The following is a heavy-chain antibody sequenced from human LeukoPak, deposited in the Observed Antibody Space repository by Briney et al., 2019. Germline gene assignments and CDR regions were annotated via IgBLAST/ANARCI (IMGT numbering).Heavy chain of an antibody. Sequence: GGSLRLSCAASGFTFSSYAMSWVRQPPGKTLEWISFISSSGSTIYYADSVKGRFTISRDNAKNSLYLQMNSLRAEDTAVYYCARVGGYSYGEIDYWGQGTLVTVSS. J-gene: IGHJ4*02. CDR1: GFTFSSYA. D-gene: IGHD5-18*01. CDR2: ISSSGSTI. V-gene: IGHV3-48*04. CDR3: ARVGGYSYGEIDY.